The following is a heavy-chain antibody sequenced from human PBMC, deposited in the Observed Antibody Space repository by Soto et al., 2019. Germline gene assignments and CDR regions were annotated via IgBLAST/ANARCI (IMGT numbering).Heavy chain of an antibody. CDR2: IYYDANT. V-gene: IGHV4-39*01. CDR1: GDSITSSSHY. D-gene: IGHD6-6*01. CDR3: ARSSIEPRVFMYPFDS. Sequence: QLQLQESGPGLVKPSETLSLTCTVSGDSITSSSHYWGWIRQPPGKGLESITNIYYDANTYSNPSLKIRVAISLDTSKNQFSLRLNSVTAADTAVYYCARSSIEPRVFMYPFDSWGQGTLVTVSS. J-gene: IGHJ4*02.